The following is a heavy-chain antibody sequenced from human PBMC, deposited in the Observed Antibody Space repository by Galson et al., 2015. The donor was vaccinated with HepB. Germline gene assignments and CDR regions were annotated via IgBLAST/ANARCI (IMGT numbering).Heavy chain of an antibody. V-gene: IGHV3-30*18. D-gene: IGHD1-1*01. CDR2: ISYDGSNK. CDR3: AKGGTRAHAFDI. CDR1: GFTFSSYG. Sequence: LRLSCAASGFTFSSYGMHWVRQAPGKGLEWVAVISYDGSNKYYADSVKGRFTISRDNSKNTLYLQMNSLRAEDTAVYYCAKGGTRAHAFDIWGQGTMVTVSS. J-gene: IGHJ3*02.